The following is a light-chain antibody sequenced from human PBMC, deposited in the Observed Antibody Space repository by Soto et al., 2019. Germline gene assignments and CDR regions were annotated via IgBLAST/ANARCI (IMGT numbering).Light chain of an antibody. CDR2: KAS. V-gene: IGKV1-5*03. J-gene: IGKJ2*01. CDR3: QQYNSYPYT. CDR1: QSISSW. Sequence: ESQMTQSPSTLSASVGDRVTITCRASQSISSWLAWYQQKPGKAPKLLIYKASSLESGVPSRFSGSGSGTEFTLTISSLQPDDFATYYCQQYNSYPYTFGQGTKLEIK.